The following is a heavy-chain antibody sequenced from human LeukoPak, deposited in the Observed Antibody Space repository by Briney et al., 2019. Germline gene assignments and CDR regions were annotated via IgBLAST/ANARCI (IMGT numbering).Heavy chain of an antibody. D-gene: IGHD3-10*01. CDR1: GFTFGDYA. CDR3: TRDQSYGSGSYYMGY. Sequence: GGSLRLSCTASGFTFGDYAMSWVRQAPGKGLEGVGVIRSKAYGGTTEYAASVKGRFTISRDDSKSIAYLQMNSLKTEDTAVYYCTRDQSYGSGSYYMGYWGQGTLVTVSS. CDR2: IRSKAYGGTT. J-gene: IGHJ4*02. V-gene: IGHV3-49*04.